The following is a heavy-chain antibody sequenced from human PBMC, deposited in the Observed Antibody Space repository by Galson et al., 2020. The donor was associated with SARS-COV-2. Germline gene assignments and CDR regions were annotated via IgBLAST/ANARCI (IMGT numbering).Heavy chain of an antibody. J-gene: IGHJ6*02. D-gene: IGHD1-26*01. Sequence: GESLKIPCAAPGFTFSSYDMHWVRQATGKGLEWVSAIGTAGDTYYPGSVKGRFTISRENAKNSLYLQMNSLRAGDTAVYYCARAGEGGSYYYYYGMDVWGQGTTVTVSS. CDR2: IGTAGDT. V-gene: IGHV3-13*01. CDR1: GFTFSSYD. CDR3: ARAGEGGSYYYYYGMDV.